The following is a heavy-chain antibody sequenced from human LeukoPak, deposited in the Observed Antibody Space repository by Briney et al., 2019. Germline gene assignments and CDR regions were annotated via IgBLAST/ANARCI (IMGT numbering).Heavy chain of an antibody. D-gene: IGHD3-16*01. Sequence: ASVKGSCQAFCLTFTSYGIGWVGQAPGQGLEWMGWISAYNGNTNYAQKLQGRVTMTTDTSTSTAYMELRSLRSDDTAVYYCARGRGDYWGQGTLVTVSS. J-gene: IGHJ4*02. CDR1: CLTFTSYG. V-gene: IGHV1-18*01. CDR3: ARGRGDY. CDR2: ISAYNGNT.